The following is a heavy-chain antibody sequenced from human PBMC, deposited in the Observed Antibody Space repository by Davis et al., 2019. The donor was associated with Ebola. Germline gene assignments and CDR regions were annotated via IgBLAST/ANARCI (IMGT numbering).Heavy chain of an antibody. CDR1: GYTFTNYG. J-gene: IGHJ4*02. V-gene: IGHV1-18*04. D-gene: IGHD3-16*01. Sequence: ASVKVSCKASGYTFTNYGITWVRQAPGQGLEWMGWINPHNGNTNYAQKLQGRVTMTTDTSTSTAYMELRSLRSDDTAVYYCARDRVLWGYFDYWGQGTLVTVSS. CDR3: ARDRVLWGYFDY. CDR2: INPHNGNT.